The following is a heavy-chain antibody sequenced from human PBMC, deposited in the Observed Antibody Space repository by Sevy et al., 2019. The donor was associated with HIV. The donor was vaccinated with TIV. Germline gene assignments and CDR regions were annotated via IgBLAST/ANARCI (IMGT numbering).Heavy chain of an antibody. CDR1: GFTFSNAW. V-gene: IGHV3-15*01. CDR2: IKSKTDGGTT. CDR3: TTRYSSSSPGVAFDI. Sequence: GGSLRLSCAASGFTFSNAWMSWVRQAPGKGLEWVGRIKSKTDGGTTDYAAPVKGRFTISRDDSKNTLYLQMNSLKTADTAVYYCTTRYSSSSPGVAFDIWGQGTMVTVSS. J-gene: IGHJ3*02. D-gene: IGHD6-6*01.